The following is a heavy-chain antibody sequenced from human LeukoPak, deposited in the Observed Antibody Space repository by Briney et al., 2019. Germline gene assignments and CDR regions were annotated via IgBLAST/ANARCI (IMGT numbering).Heavy chain of an antibody. CDR1: GGSVTSGNYD. CDR2: IYTNGCA. Sequence: SQTLSLTCTVSGGSVTSGNYDWHWIRQPAGKGGEWIGRIYTNGCASYNPSLKSRVTISIDASKNQFSLKLSSVTAADTAVYYCAREPPGYWGQGILVTVSS. J-gene: IGHJ4*02. V-gene: IGHV4-61*02. CDR3: AREPPGY.